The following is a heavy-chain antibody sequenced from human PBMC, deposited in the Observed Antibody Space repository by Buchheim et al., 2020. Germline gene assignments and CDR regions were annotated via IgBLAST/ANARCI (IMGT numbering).Heavy chain of an antibody. V-gene: IGHV1-8*01. CDR2: MNPNSGNT. CDR1: GYTFTSYD. D-gene: IGHD6-6*01. CDR3: ARSRTSRIAARPYYYYYGMDV. J-gene: IGHJ6*02. Sequence: QVQLVQSGAEAKKPGASVKVSCKASGYTFTSYDINWVRQATGQGLEWMGWMNPNSGNTGYAQKFQGRVTMTRNTSISTAYMELSSLRSEETAVYYCARSRTSRIAARPYYYYYGMDVWGQGTT.